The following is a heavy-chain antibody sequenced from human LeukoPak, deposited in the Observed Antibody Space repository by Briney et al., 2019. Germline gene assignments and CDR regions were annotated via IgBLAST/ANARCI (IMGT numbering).Heavy chain of an antibody. V-gene: IGHV3-23*01. J-gene: IGHJ3*02. Sequence: PGGSLTLSCVGSGFTFSRYDMNWVRQTPGKGLEWVSSIRGGGERIHYADSVKGRFTIARDNSKNTLYLQMRSLRPEDTAVYYCAKDGDYYDSSALVALDTWGQGTMVTVSS. CDR1: GFTFSRYD. CDR2: IRGGGERI. D-gene: IGHD3-22*01. CDR3: AKDGDYYDSSALVALDT.